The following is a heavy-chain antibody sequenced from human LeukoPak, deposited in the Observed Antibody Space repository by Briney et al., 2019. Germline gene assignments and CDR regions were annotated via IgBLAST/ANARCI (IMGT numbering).Heavy chain of an antibody. CDR1: GFTFSSYG. J-gene: IGHJ4*02. D-gene: IGHD3-16*01. CDR2: ISYDGTSK. CDR3: ATYLSWGSMGY. V-gene: IGHV3-30*03. Sequence: GGSLSLYCAASGFTFSSYGMHWVRQAPGKGLEWVAVISYDGTSKYYGDSVKGRFTISRDNSKNTLYLQMNSLRAEDTAVYYCATYLSWGSMGYWGQGTLVTVSS.